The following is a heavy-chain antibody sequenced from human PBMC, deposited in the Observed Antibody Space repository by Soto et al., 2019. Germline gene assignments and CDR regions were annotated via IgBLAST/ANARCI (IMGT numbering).Heavy chain of an antibody. CDR1: GYTFTSYA. J-gene: IGHJ4*02. CDR2: INAGNGNT. CDR3: ARANYDSSGYYRYFFDY. D-gene: IGHD3-22*01. V-gene: IGHV1-3*01. Sequence: QVPLVQSGAEVKKPGASVKVSCKASGYTFTSYAMHWVRQAPGQRLEWMGWINAGNGNTKYSQKFQGRVTITRDTSASTAYMELSSLRSEDTAVYYCARANYDSSGYYRYFFDYWGQGTLVTVSS.